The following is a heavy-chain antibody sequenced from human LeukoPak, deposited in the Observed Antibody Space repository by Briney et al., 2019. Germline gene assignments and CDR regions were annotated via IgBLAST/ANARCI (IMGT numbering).Heavy chain of an antibody. CDR1: GLTFRNYG. CDR2: ISYDGSNK. Sequence: GGSLRLSCAASGLTFRNYGMHWVRQAPGKGLEWVAIISYDGSNKYYADSVRGRFTISKDNSQNTLYLQMNSLRAEDTAVYYCASHRGDYATGYFDYWGQGTLVAVSS. CDR3: ASHRGDYATGYFDY. D-gene: IGHD1-1*01. J-gene: IGHJ4*02. V-gene: IGHV3-30*03.